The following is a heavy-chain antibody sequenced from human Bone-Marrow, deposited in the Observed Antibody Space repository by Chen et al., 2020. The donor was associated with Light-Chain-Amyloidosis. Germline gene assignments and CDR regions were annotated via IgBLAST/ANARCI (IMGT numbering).Heavy chain of an antibody. CDR3: GRGWWGGSCDY. CDR1: GVTLSGYW. J-gene: IGHJ4*02. D-gene: IGHD2-8*02. CDR2: INSCGKCT. Sequence: EVSLVESGGGLVQPGGSLRLSCAASGVTLSGYWMHWVRQTPGKGLVWVSRINSCGKCTNHADSVKGRFTISRDNAKNTLYLKVDSLRGEDTAVYYCGRGWWGGSCDYWGQGTLVTVSS. V-gene: IGHV3-74*01.